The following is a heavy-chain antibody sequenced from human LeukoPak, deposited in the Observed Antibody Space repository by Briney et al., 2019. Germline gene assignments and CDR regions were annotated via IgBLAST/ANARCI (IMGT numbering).Heavy chain of an antibody. CDR1: GFTFSSYW. CDR3: GREWLRFFDP. D-gene: IGHD5-12*01. CDR2: INRDGSEK. V-gene: IGHV3-7*01. J-gene: IGHJ5*02. Sequence: PGGSLRLSCAASGFTFSSYWMSWVRQAPGKGLEWVANINRDGSEKYYVDSVKGRFTISRENAKKSLYLQMNSLRAEDTAVYYGGREWLRFFDPWGQGTLVTVSS.